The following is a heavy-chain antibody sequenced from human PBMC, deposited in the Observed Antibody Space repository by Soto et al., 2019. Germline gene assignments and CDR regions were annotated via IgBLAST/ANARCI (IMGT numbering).Heavy chain of an antibody. J-gene: IGHJ4*02. Sequence: QVRLVESGGGVVQPGGSLRLSCATSGFRLSSYAMHWVRQAPGKGLEWVALMSYDESKKDYADSVKGRFTISRDTSKNTFVLEMNNLRVEDTAVYYCAKDRRDGDFMHILVVDFWGQGALVTVSS. CDR3: AKDRRDGDFMHILVVDF. V-gene: IGHV3-30*18. CDR2: MSYDESKK. D-gene: IGHD2-15*01. CDR1: GFRLSSYA.